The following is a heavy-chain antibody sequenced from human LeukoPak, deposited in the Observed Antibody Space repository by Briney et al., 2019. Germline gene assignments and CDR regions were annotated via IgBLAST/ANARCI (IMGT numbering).Heavy chain of an antibody. D-gene: IGHD6-6*01. Sequence: SETLSLTCTVSGGSISSSSYYWGWIRQPPGKGLEWIGSIYYSGSTYYNPSLKSRVTISVDTSKNQFSLKLSSVTAADTAVYYCARVGYSSSIDYWGQGTLVTVSS. CDR3: ARVGYSSSIDY. V-gene: IGHV4-39*07. CDR1: GGSISSSSYY. J-gene: IGHJ4*02. CDR2: IYYSGST.